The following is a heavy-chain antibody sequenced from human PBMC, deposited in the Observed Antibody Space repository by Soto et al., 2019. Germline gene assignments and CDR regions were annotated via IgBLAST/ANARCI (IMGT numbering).Heavy chain of an antibody. CDR3: AKNWDTTSSSSSH. J-gene: IGHJ4*02. CDR1: GFTFSTYA. D-gene: IGHD6-6*01. Sequence: GGSLRLSCAASGFTFSTYAMSWVRQAPGKGLEWVPAISGTGGSTYYADSVKGRFTISRDNSKNTLYLQMNSLRAEDTAVYYCAKNWDTTSSSSSHWGQGTLVTVSS. V-gene: IGHV3-23*01. CDR2: ISGTGGST.